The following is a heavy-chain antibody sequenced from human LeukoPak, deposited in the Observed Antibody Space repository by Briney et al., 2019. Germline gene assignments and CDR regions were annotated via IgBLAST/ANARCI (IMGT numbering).Heavy chain of an antibody. Sequence: ASVKVSCKASGYTFSRHGISWVRQAPGQGLEWMGWMNPNSGNTGYAQKFQGRVTMTRNTSISTAYMELSSLRSEDTAVYYCAVVTAPLDYWGQGTLVTVSS. J-gene: IGHJ4*02. CDR1: GYTFSRHG. CDR3: AVVTAPLDY. CDR2: MNPNSGNT. V-gene: IGHV1-8*01. D-gene: IGHD2-21*02.